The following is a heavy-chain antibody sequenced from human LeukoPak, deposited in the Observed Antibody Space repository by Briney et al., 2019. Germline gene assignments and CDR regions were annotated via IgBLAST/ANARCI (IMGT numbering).Heavy chain of an antibody. V-gene: IGHV3-9*01. D-gene: IGHD3-22*01. J-gene: IGHJ4*02. Sequence: GGSLRLSCAASGFTFDDYAMHWVRQAPGKGLEWVSGISWNSGGIGYADSVKGRFTISRDNAKNSLYLQMSSLRAEDTALYYCAKDVGTYYYDSSVTDWGQGTLVTVSS. CDR2: ISWNSGGI. CDR3: AKDVGTYYYDSSVTD. CDR1: GFTFDDYA.